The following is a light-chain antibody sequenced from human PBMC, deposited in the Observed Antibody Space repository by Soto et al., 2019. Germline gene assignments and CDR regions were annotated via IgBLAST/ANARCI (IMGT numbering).Light chain of an antibody. V-gene: IGKV1-39*01. CDR2: AAS. CDR3: QQTYSTPGWT. CDR1: QSISRY. J-gene: IGKJ1*01. Sequence: DIQMTQSPSSLSASVGDRVTITCRASQSISRYLNWYQHKPGKAPKLLINAASSLERGVPSRFSGSGSGTDFTFIISSLQPEDSATYYCQQTYSTPGWTFGQGTNVDI.